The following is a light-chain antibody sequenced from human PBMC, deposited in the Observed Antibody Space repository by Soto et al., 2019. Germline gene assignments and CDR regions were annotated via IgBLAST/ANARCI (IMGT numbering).Light chain of an antibody. J-gene: IGKJ2*01. CDR3: QQYYFTPYT. CDR2: AAS. Sequence: DIQMTQSPSSLSASIGDRVTITCRASYSVTSNLNWYQQKFGETPKLLMYAASNLQGGVPSRFSGSGSGTDFTLTISSRQTEDVATYYRQQYYFTPYTFGHGTKLEV. CDR1: YSVTSN. V-gene: IGKV1-39*01.